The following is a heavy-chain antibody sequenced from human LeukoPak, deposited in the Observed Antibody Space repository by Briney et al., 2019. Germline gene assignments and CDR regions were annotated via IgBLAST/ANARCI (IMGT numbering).Heavy chain of an antibody. Sequence: GGSLRLSCAASGFTFSSYWMSWVRQAPGKGLEWVANIKQDGSEKCYVDSVKGRFTISRDNAKNSLYLQMNSLRAEDTAVYYCARHDHYSGGSCVYWGQGTLVTVSS. CDR3: ARHDHYSGGSCVY. CDR2: IKQDGSEK. J-gene: IGHJ4*02. D-gene: IGHD2-15*01. V-gene: IGHV3-7*01. CDR1: GFTFSSYW.